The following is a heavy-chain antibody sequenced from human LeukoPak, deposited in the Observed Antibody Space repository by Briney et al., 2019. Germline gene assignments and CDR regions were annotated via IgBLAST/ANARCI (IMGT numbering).Heavy chain of an antibody. CDR1: GFTFSSYG. CDR3: AKGVHNVRYYDFWSGYSDFDY. CDR2: IRYDGSNK. V-gene: IGHV3-30*02. D-gene: IGHD3-3*01. Sequence: GGSLRLSCAASGFTFSSYGMHWVRQAPGKGLEWVAFIRYDGSNKYYADSVKGRFTISRDNSKNALYLQMNSLRAEDTAVYYCAKGVHNVRYYDFWSGYSDFDYWGQGTLVTVSS. J-gene: IGHJ4*02.